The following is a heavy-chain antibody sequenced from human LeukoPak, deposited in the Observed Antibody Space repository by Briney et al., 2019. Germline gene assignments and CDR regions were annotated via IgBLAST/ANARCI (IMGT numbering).Heavy chain of an antibody. CDR2: INSDGSST. V-gene: IGHV3-74*01. CDR3: ARDFISSRSGYYYDSSGYSD. CDR1: GFTFSSYW. J-gene: IGHJ4*02. Sequence: AGGSLRLSCAASGFTFSSYWMHWVRQAPGKGLVWDSRINSDGSSTSYADSVKGRFTISRDNAKNTLYLQMNSLRAEDTAVYYCARDFISSRSGYYYDSSGYSDWGQGTLVTVSS. D-gene: IGHD3-22*01.